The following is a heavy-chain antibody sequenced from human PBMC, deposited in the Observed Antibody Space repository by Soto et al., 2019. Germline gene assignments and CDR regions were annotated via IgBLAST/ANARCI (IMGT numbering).Heavy chain of an antibody. CDR2: INPSAGST. CDR1: GYTFNSYY. Sequence: ASVKVCCKSSGYTFNSYYMHCVRQAPGQGLEWMGIINPSAGSTSYAQKFQGRVTMTRDTSTSTVYMELSSLRSEDTAVYYCARVYCSGGGCYGIDYWGHGTLVTVSS. V-gene: IGHV1-46*02. CDR3: ARVYCSGGGCYGIDY. J-gene: IGHJ4*01. D-gene: IGHD2-15*01.